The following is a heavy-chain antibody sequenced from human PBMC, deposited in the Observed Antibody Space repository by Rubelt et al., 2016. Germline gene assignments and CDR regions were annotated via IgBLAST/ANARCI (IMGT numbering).Heavy chain of an antibody. Sequence: EVQLLESGGGLVQPGGSLRLSCATSGFTFTTYAMSWVRQAPGKGLDWVSAISGSGGSTYYADSVKGRFTISRDNSKNTLYLQMNSLRAEDTAVYYCAKDMDSSYNYFDYWGQGTLVTVSS. CDR3: AKDMDSSYNYFDY. D-gene: IGHD6-6*01. CDR1: GFTFTTYA. J-gene: IGHJ4*02. CDR2: ISGSGGST. V-gene: IGHV3-23*01.